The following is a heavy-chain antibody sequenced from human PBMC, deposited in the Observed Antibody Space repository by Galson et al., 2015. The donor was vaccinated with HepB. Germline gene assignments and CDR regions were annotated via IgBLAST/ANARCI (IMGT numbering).Heavy chain of an antibody. CDR1: GFTFSTYG. Sequence: SCKASGFTFSTYGMHWVRQAPGKGLEWVAGIWYDGSREYYGDSVKGRFTISRDNPKNTLYLHMNSLRAEDTAVYYCARAQITMMTGYFDSWGQGTLVTVSS. CDR3: ARAQITMMTGYFDS. J-gene: IGHJ4*02. V-gene: IGHV3-33*01. CDR2: IWYDGSRE. D-gene: IGHD3-22*01.